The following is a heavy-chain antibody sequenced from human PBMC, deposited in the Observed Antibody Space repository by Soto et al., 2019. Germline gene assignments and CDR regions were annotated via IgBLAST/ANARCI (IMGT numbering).Heavy chain of an antibody. CDR2: TYYRSKWYN. CDR1: GDSVSSNSAA. J-gene: IGHJ3*02. V-gene: IGHV6-1*01. CDR3: ASSGSTTVVRARAFDI. Sequence: SQTLSLTCVISGDSVSSNSAAWNWIRQSPSRGLEWLGRTYYRSKWYNDYAVSVKSRITINPDTSKNQFSLQLNSVTPEDTAVYYCASSGSTTVVRARAFDIWGQGTMVTVSS. D-gene: IGHD4-17*01.